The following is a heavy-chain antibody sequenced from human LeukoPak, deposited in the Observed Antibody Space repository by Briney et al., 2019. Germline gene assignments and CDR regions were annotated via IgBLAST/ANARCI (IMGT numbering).Heavy chain of an antibody. CDR2: TIPIRGMT. Sequence: SVKVSCKSSGGTFGSYGISWVRQAPGQGLEWMGRTIPIRGMTNYAQKFQGRVTITADTSTSTAYMELSSLTSEDTAVYFCARRPYDGTFYFDSWGQGTLVIVSS. J-gene: IGHJ4*02. D-gene: IGHD3-16*01. CDR1: GGTFGSYG. CDR3: ARRPYDGTFYFDS. V-gene: IGHV1-69*04.